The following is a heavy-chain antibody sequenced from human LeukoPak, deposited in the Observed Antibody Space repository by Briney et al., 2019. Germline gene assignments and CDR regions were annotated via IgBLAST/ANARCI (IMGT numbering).Heavy chain of an antibody. CDR1: GFTFSSYG. CDR2: ISYDGSNK. D-gene: IGHD2-2*01. J-gene: IGHJ4*02. CDR3: AKDLGYCTSNRCLAVDY. V-gene: IGHV3-30*18. Sequence: PGGSLRLSCAASGFTFSSYGIHWIRQAPSKGLSWVAVISYDGSNKYYADSVKGRFTISRDNSKNTLYLQMNSLRAADTAVYYCAKDLGYCTSNRCLAVDYWGQGTLVTVSS.